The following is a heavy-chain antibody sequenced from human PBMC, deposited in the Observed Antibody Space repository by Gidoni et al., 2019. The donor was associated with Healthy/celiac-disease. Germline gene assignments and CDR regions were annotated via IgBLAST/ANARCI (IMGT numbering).Heavy chain of an antibody. J-gene: IGHJ2*01. V-gene: IGHV4-61*01. CDR1: GGSVSSGSYY. D-gene: IGHD3-22*01. CDR3: ARADHYYDSSGYYSVTNPRLYWYFDL. CDR2: IYYSGST. Sequence: QVQLQESGPGLVKPSETLSLTCTVSGGSVSSGSYYWRWIRQPPGKGLEWIGYIYYSGSTNYNPSLKSRVTISVDTSKNQFSLKLSSVTAADTAVYYCARADHYYDSSGYYSVTNPRLYWYFDLWGRGTLVTVSS.